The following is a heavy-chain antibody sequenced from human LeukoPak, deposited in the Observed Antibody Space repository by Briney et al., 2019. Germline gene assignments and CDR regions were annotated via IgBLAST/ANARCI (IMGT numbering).Heavy chain of an antibody. D-gene: IGHD3-10*01. CDR1: GGSITGNDYA. J-gene: IGHJ4*02. V-gene: IGHV4-39*01. Sequence: PSETLSLTCSVSGGSITGNDYAWSWIRQPPGKGLEWIGMISDPGKTYYNPSLKSRVTISVDMAKNQFSLRQTSVTAADTAVYFCASLRVAMVRGVPYFDYWGQGALVTVSS. CDR3: ASLRVAMVRGVPYFDY. CDR2: ISDPGKT.